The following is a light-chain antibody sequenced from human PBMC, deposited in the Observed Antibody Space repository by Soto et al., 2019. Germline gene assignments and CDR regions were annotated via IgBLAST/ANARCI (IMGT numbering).Light chain of an antibody. CDR2: AAS. Sequence: DIQMTQTQCSLSASVGDRVTITCRASLAISNYFAWYQQKPGKIPNLLIYAASTLQAGVPSRFSGSRSGTDFPLTISSLQPEDGAAYYCHNCNSAPLTLRGGTKVDIK. CDR1: LAISNY. V-gene: IGKV1-27*01. CDR3: HNCNSAPLT. J-gene: IGKJ4*01.